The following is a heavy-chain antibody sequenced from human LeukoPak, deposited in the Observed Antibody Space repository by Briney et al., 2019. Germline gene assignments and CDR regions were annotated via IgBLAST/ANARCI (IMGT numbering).Heavy chain of an antibody. D-gene: IGHD2-2*01. Sequence: GGSLRLSCAASGFTFSKYGMNWVRQAPGKGLEWVSSITGSSDSIYYADSVKGRFTISRDNAKNSVYLQMNSLRAEDTAVYYCARLVCSTIPCYGKFYFDSWGQGTLVPVSS. V-gene: IGHV3-21*01. CDR3: ARLVCSTIPCYGKFYFDS. CDR1: GFTFSKYG. J-gene: IGHJ4*02. CDR2: ITGSSDSI.